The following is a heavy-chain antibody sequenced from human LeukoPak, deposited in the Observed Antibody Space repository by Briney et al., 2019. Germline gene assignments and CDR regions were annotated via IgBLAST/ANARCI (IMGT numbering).Heavy chain of an antibody. CDR2: MNPNSGNT. CDR1: GYTFTSYD. J-gene: IGHJ5*02. D-gene: IGHD4-11*01. V-gene: IGHV1-8*03. CDR3: ARGRSYYTNYYFDP. Sequence: ASVKVSCKASGYTFTSYDINWVRQATGQWLEWMGWMNPNSGNTGYAQKFQGRVTITRNTSISTAYMELSSLRSEDTAVHYCARGRSYYTNYYFDPWGQGTLVTVSS.